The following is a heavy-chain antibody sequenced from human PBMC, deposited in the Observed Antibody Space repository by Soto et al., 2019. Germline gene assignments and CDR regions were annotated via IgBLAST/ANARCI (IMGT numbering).Heavy chain of an antibody. V-gene: IGHV3-23*01. CDR2: ITSIGSTT. CDR1: GFTFSSFA. J-gene: IGHJ5*02. Sequence: HPGGSLRLSCAASGFTFSSFAMSWVRQAPGKGLEWVSLITSIGSTTYYADSVKGRFTISRDNSKNTRYLQMNSLRVEDTAIYRCAKSLLDHGDYILGGFDPWGQGTLVT. CDR3: AKSLLDHGDYILGGFDP. D-gene: IGHD4-17*01.